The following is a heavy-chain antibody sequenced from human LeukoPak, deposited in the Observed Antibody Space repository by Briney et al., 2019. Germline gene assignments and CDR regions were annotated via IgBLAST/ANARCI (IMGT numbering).Heavy chain of an antibody. Sequence: SETLSLTCTVSGGSISSYYWSWIRQPPGKGLEWIGYIYYSGSTNYNPSLKSRVTISVDTSKNQFSLKLSSVTVADTAVYYCARGTDTAMVRTFDYWGQGTLVTVSS. CDR3: ARGTDTAMVRTFDY. J-gene: IGHJ4*02. CDR2: IYYSGST. V-gene: IGHV4-59*01. D-gene: IGHD5-18*01. CDR1: GGSISSYY.